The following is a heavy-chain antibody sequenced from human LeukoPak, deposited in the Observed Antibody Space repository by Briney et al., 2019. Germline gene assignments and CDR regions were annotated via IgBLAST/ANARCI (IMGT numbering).Heavy chain of an antibody. CDR2: ISAYNGNT. Sequence: GASVKVSCKASGYTFTSYSISWVRQAPGQGLEWMGWISAYNGNTNYAQKLQGRVTMTADTSTNTAYMELRSLRSDDTAVYYCARLGGGYSGYDPYYFDSWGQGTLVTVSS. CDR3: ARLGGGYSGYDPYYFDS. V-gene: IGHV1-18*01. D-gene: IGHD5-12*01. J-gene: IGHJ4*02. CDR1: GYTFTSYS.